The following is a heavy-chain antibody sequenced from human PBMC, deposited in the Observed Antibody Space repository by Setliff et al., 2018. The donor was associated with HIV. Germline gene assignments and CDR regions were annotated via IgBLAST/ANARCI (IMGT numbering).Heavy chain of an antibody. J-gene: IGHJ4*02. CDR2: IYTSGST. CDR3: ARGAIAAAGDFDY. D-gene: IGHD6-13*01. Sequence: PSETLSLTCTVSGGFISSYYWNWIRQPAGKGLEWIGRIYTSGSTNYNPSLKSRVTMSVDTSKNQFSLRLSSVTAADTAVYYCARGAIAAAGDFDYWGQGTLVTVSS. CDR1: GGFISSYY. V-gene: IGHV4-4*07.